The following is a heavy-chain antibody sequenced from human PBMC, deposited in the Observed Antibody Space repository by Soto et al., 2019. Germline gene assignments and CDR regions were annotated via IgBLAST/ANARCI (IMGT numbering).Heavy chain of an antibody. CDR3: TRDNSPWVLPPQAFEY. Sequence: EVQLVESGGGLVQPGRSLRLSCAASGFTFDDFAMHWVRQAPGKGLEWVSSISWNSESVGYADSVQGRFTISRDNAKNSLYLQMNSLRTEDTAFYYCTRDNSPWVLPPQAFEYWGQGTLVTVSS. J-gene: IGHJ4*02. CDR1: GFTFDDFA. V-gene: IGHV3-9*01. CDR2: ISWNSESV. D-gene: IGHD1-26*01.